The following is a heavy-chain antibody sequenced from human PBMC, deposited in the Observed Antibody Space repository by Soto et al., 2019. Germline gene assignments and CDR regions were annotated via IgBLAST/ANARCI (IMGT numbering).Heavy chain of an antibody. J-gene: IGHJ4*02. Sequence: GGSLRLSCAASGFTFSSYGMHWVRQAPGKGLEWVAVISYDGSNKYYADSVKGRFTISRDNSKNTLYLQMNSLRAEDTAVYYCAKSSSSSLLVSCYWGQGTLVTVSS. CDR3: AKSSSSSLLVSCY. D-gene: IGHD6-6*01. CDR1: GFTFSSYG. CDR2: ISYDGSNK. V-gene: IGHV3-30*18.